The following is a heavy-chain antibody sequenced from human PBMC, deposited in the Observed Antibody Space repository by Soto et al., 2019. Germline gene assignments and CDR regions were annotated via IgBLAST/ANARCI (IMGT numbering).Heavy chain of an antibody. D-gene: IGHD5-12*01. V-gene: IGHV3-30*18. Sequence: AGGSLSLSCAASGITFSSNVMSWVRQAPGKGLEWVAIITYNGSNKYYADSVKGRFTISRDNFKNTLYLQMNSLRAEDTAVYYCAKDRDIVATIATSWGQGTLVTVSS. CDR3: AKDRDIVATIATS. J-gene: IGHJ5*02. CDR2: ITYNGSNK. CDR1: GITFSSNV.